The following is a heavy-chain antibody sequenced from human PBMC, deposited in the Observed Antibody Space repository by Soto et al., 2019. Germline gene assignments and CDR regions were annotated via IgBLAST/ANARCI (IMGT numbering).Heavy chain of an antibody. CDR3: APDLGILTHPKWFDP. CDR2: IIPILGIA. J-gene: IGHJ5*02. D-gene: IGHD3-9*01. V-gene: IGHV1-69*02. Sequence: QVQLVQSGAEVKKPGSSVKVSCKASGGTFSSYTISWVRQAPGQGLEWMGRIIPILGIANYAQKFQGRVTITADKSTSTAYMELSSLRSEDTAVYYCAPDLGILTHPKWFDPWGQGTLVTVSS. CDR1: GGTFSSYT.